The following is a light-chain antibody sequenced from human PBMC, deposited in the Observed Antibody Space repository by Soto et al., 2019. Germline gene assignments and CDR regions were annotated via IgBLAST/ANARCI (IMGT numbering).Light chain of an antibody. Sequence: EIVMTQSPATLSVSPGERATLSCRASQSVSSNLAWYQQKPGQAPRFLIYGASTRATGIPARFSGSGSGTEFTLTISSLQSEDFAVYYCQQYNNWPWTFGHGTKVEIK. J-gene: IGKJ1*01. CDR2: GAS. CDR3: QQYNNWPWT. V-gene: IGKV3-15*01. CDR1: QSVSSN.